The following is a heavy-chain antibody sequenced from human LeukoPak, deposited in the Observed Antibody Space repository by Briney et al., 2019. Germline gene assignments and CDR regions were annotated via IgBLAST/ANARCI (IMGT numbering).Heavy chain of an antibody. CDR1: GGSISSGSYY. V-gene: IGHV4-61*02. Sequence: SETLSLTCTVSGGSISSGSYYWSWIRQPAGKGLEWIGRSYTSGSTNYNPSLKSRVTISVDTSKNQFSLKLSSVTAADTAVYYCARDFGGYSYRSASLWFDPWGQGTLVTVSS. D-gene: IGHD5-18*01. J-gene: IGHJ5*02. CDR3: ARDFGGYSYRSASLWFDP. CDR2: SYTSGST.